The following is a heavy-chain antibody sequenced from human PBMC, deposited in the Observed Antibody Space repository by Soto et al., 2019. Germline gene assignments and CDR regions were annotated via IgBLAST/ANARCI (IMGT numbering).Heavy chain of an antibody. V-gene: IGHV1-8*01. Sequence: EASVKVSCKASGYTFTSYDINWVRHATGQGLEWMGWMNPNSGNTGYAQKFQGRVTMTRNTSISTAYMELSSLRSEDTAVYYCATDYYDSSGYYWGYAFDIWGQGTMVTVSS. CDR2: MNPNSGNT. D-gene: IGHD3-22*01. CDR1: GYTFTSYD. CDR3: ATDYYDSSGYYWGYAFDI. J-gene: IGHJ3*02.